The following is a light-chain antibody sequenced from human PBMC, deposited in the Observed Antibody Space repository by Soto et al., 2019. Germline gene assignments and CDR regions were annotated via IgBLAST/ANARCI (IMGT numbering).Light chain of an antibody. CDR2: GAS. CDR3: QQDHNWPLT. CDR1: QSTNSE. J-gene: IGKJ2*01. V-gene: IGKV3-15*01. Sequence: EIVMTQSPATLSLSPGERAALSCRASQSTNSELAWYQQKPGQPPRLLIYGASTRATGVPARFTGSESGSEFTLTISGLQSEDFAVYYCQQDHNWPLTFGQGTRLEI.